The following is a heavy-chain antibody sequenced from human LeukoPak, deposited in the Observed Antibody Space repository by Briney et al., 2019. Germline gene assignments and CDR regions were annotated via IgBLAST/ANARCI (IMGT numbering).Heavy chain of an antibody. D-gene: IGHD4-11*01. V-gene: IGHV3-7*01. J-gene: IGHJ1*01. CDR2: VQHIGGET. CDR3: ATYSILNAREFRY. Sequence: GGSVRLSCAGSGFTFSNSWMGWVRQAPGKGLEWVANVQHIGGETYYVDSVKGRFTISRDNAKNSVYLQMNSLGADDTAVYYCATYSILNAREFRYWGQGTLVTVTS. CDR1: GFTFSNSW.